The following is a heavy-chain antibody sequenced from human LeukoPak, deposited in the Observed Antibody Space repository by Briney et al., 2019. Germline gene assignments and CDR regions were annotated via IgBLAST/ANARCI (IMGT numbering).Heavy chain of an antibody. CDR1: GGSISSSNW. CDR2: IYHSGST. J-gene: IGHJ4*02. CDR3: AREGSSSLDY. V-gene: IGHV4-4*02. D-gene: IGHD1-26*01. Sequence: PSETLSLTCAVSGGSISSSNWWSWVRQPPGKGLEWIGEIYHSGSTNYNPSLKSRATISVDKSKNQFSLKLSSVTAADTAVYYCAREGSSSLDYWGQGTLVTVSS.